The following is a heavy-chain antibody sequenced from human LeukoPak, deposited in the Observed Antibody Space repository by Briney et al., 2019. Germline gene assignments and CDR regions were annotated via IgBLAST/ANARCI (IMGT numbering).Heavy chain of an antibody. CDR3: ARGVYIAAAQYGY. CDR1: GGSIGTYS. CDR2: IYYSGTT. V-gene: IGHV4-59*01. D-gene: IGHD6-13*01. Sequence: RSSETLSLTCTVYGGSIGTYSWNWIRQPPGKGLEWIGYIYYSGTTNYNPSLKSRVTISVDTSKNQFSLKLSSVTAADTAVYYCARGVYIAAAQYGYWGQGTLVTVSS. J-gene: IGHJ4*02.